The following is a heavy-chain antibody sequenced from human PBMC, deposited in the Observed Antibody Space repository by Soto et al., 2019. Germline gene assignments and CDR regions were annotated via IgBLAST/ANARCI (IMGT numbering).Heavy chain of an antibody. Sequence: SETLSLTCTVSGGSISSGDYYWSWIRQPPGKGLEWIGYIYYSGSTYYNPSLKSRVTISVDTSKNQFSLKLSSVTAADTAVYYCARGRYYYDSSGYYSAPFDFSGQGTLVTVSS. V-gene: IGHV4-30-4*01. J-gene: IGHJ4*02. CDR1: GGSISSGDYY. D-gene: IGHD3-22*01. CDR3: ARGRYYYDSSGYYSAPFDF. CDR2: IYYSGST.